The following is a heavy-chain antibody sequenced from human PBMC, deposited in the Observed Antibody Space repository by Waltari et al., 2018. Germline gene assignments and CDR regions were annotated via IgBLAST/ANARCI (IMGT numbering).Heavy chain of an antibody. CDR1: GFPFSSYW. D-gene: IGHD4-17*01. CDR3: ARDIYGGPGYFDL. CDR2: IKQDGSEK. J-gene: IGHJ2*01. Sequence: EVQLVESGGGLVQPGGSLRLSCAASGFPFSSYWLSWVRQAPGKGLEWVANIKQDGSEKYYVDSVKGRFTISRDNAKNSLYLQMNSLRAEDTAVYYCARDIYGGPGYFDLWGRGTLVTVSS. V-gene: IGHV3-7*01.